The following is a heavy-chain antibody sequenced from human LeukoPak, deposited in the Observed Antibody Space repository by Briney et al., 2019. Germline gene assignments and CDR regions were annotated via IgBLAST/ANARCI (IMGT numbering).Heavy chain of an antibody. D-gene: IGHD3-10*01. CDR3: ARGPLLWFGELSVGSDSNWFDP. J-gene: IGHJ5*02. CDR1: GYTLTSYD. CDR2: MNPNSGNT. V-gene: IGHV1-8*01. Sequence: ASVKVSCKASGYTLTSYDINWVRQATGQGLEWMGWMNPNSGNTGYAQKFQGRVTMTRNTSKSTAYMELSSLRSEDTAVYYCARGPLLWFGELSVGSDSNWFDPWGQGTLVTVSS.